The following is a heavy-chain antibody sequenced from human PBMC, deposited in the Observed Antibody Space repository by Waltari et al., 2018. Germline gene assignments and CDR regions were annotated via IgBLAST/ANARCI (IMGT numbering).Heavy chain of an antibody. V-gene: IGHV4-59*01. Sequence: QVQLQESGPGLVTPSGTLSLTCTVSSGSISDYYWSWIRQPPGKGLEWIGFIYYSGTTNFNPALKSRVTMSVDTSKNQFSLRLRSVTAADTAVYYCARFGRSGYWPFDYWGQGTLVTVSS. CDR2: IYYSGTT. CDR3: ARFGRSGYWPFDY. CDR1: SGSISDYY. J-gene: IGHJ4*02. D-gene: IGHD3-3*01.